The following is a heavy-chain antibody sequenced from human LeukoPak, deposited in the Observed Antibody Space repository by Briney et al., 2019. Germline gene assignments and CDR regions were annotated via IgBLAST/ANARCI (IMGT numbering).Heavy chain of an antibody. CDR3: ARELIVGFLEWLIDY. Sequence: GGSLRLSCAASGFTFSSYWMSWVRQAPGKGLGWVANIKQDGSEKYYVDSVKGRFTISRDNAKNSLYLQMNSLRAEDTAVYYCARELIVGFLEWLIDYWGQGTLVTVSS. V-gene: IGHV3-7*01. J-gene: IGHJ4*02. CDR2: IKQDGSEK. D-gene: IGHD3-3*02. CDR1: GFTFSSYW.